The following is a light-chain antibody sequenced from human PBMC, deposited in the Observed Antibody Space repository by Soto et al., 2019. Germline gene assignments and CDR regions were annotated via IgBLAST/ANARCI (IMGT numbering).Light chain of an antibody. Sequence: DIQVTQSPSSLSASVGDRVTITCRTSQTTNSYLNWYQQKPGKPPKFLIFAASSVQSGVPSRFSGSASGTLFTLTIAGLQPEDSATYYCQQSFTIPWTFGQGTKVDIK. V-gene: IGKV1-39*01. CDR3: QQSFTIPWT. J-gene: IGKJ1*01. CDR2: AAS. CDR1: QTTNSY.